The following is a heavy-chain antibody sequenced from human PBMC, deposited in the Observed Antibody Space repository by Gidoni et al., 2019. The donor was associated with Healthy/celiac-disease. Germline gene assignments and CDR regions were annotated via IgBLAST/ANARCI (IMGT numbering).Heavy chain of an antibody. CDR1: GFTFSRYW. CDR2: IKQDGSEK. V-gene: IGHV3-7*01. J-gene: IGHJ4*02. D-gene: IGHD6-6*01. Sequence: EVQLVESGGGLVKPGGSLRLSCAASGFTFSRYWMSWVRQAPGKGLEWVANIKQDGSEKYYVDSVKGRFTISRDNAKNSLYLQMNSLRAEDTAVYYCARRRARLDYWGQGTLVTVSS. CDR3: ARRRARLDY.